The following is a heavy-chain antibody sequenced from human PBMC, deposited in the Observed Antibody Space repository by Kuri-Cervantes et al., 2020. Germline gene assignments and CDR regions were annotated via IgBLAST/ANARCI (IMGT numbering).Heavy chain of an antibody. Sequence: GESLKISCAASGFTFSSYSMNWVRQAPGKGLEWVSAISSSGGTTYYIDSVKGRFTISRDNSKNTLYLQMNSLRAEDTAVYYCALGGRFLEWLFDYWGQGTLVTVSS. CDR1: GFTFSSYS. J-gene: IGHJ4*02. V-gene: IGHV3-23*01. D-gene: IGHD3-3*01. CDR3: ALGGRFLEWLFDY. CDR2: ISSSGGTT.